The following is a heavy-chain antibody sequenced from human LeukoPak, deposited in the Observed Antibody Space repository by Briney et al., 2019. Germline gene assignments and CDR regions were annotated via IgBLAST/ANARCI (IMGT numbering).Heavy chain of an antibody. Sequence: GESLKISCKGSGYSFTNYWIGWVRQMPGKGLEWMGIIYPGDSDTRYSPSFQGQVTISADKSISTAYLQWSSLKASDTAMYYCARGHSSSWYYFDYWGQGTLVTVSS. CDR1: GYSFTNYW. CDR2: IYPGDSDT. J-gene: IGHJ4*02. V-gene: IGHV5-51*01. D-gene: IGHD6-13*01. CDR3: ARGHSSSWYYFDY.